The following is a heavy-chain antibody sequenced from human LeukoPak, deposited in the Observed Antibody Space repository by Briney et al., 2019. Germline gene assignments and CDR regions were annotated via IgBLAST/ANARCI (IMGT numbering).Heavy chain of an antibody. CDR2: ISYDGSNK. CDR3: AKESSWSFDY. Sequence: GGPLRLSCAASGFTFSSYGMHWVRQAPGKGLEWVAVISYDGSNKYYADSVKGRFTISRDNSKNTLYLQMNSLRAEDTAVYYCAKESSWSFDYWGQGTLVTVSS. V-gene: IGHV3-30*18. CDR1: GFTFSSYG. D-gene: IGHD6-13*01. J-gene: IGHJ4*02.